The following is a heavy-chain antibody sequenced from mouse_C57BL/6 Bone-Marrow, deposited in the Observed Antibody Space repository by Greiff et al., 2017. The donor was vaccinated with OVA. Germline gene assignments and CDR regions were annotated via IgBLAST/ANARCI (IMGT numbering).Heavy chain of an antibody. CDR1: GFNIKDDY. Sequence: EVQLQQSGAELVRPGASVKLSCTASGFNIKDDYMHWVKQRPEQGLEWIGWIDPKNGDTEYASKFQGKATITADTSSNTAYLQLSSLTSEDTAVYYCTDSNYDFDYWGQGTTLTVSS. CDR3: TDSNYDFDY. CDR2: IDPKNGDT. D-gene: IGHD2-5*01. V-gene: IGHV14-4*01. J-gene: IGHJ2*01.